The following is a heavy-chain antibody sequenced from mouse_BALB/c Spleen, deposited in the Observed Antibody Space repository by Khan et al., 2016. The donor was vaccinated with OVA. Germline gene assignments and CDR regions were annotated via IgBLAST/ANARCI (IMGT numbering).Heavy chain of an antibody. CDR1: GYSFTSEYT. Sequence: EVQLQESGPGLVKPSQSLSLTCTVTGYSFTSEYTWNWIRQFPGNKLEWMGFISYSGNTRYNPSLNSRIFITRDSSKNHFFLQLNSVTSENTATYYCARKNYYDYSPLPYWGQGTLVTVSA. CDR3: ARKNYYDYSPLPY. CDR2: ISYSGNT. J-gene: IGHJ3*01. V-gene: IGHV3-2*02. D-gene: IGHD2-4*01.